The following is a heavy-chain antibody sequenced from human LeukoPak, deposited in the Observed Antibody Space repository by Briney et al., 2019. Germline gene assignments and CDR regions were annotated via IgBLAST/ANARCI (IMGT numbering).Heavy chain of an antibody. J-gene: IGHJ4*02. D-gene: IGHD5-18*01. CDR3: ARVGGYSYGDRDY. Sequence: SETLSLTCTVSGYSISSGYYWGWIRQPPGKGLEWIGSIYYSGSTYYNPSLKSRVTISVDTSKNQFSLKLSSVTAADTAVYYCARVGGYSYGDRDYWGQGTLVTVSS. CDR1: GYSISSGYY. V-gene: IGHV4-38-2*02. CDR2: IYYSGST.